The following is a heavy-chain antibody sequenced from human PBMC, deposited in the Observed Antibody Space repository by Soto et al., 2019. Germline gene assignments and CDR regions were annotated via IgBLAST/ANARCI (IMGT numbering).Heavy chain of an antibody. CDR2: IYYSGST. CDR3: ARTTVTVDD. CDR1: GGSISSSY. V-gene: IGHV4-59*05. Sequence: PSETLSLTCTVSGGSISSSYWSWIRQPPGNGLEWIGSIYYSGSTYYNPSLKSRVTISVDTSKNQFSLKLSSVTAADTAVYYCARTTVTVDDWGQGTLVTVSS. D-gene: IGHD4-17*01. J-gene: IGHJ4*02.